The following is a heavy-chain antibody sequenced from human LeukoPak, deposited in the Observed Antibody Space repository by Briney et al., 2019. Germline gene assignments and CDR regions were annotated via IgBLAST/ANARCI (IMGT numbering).Heavy chain of an antibody. V-gene: IGHV5-51*01. CDR3: ARRGNVAAAGTSWFDP. J-gene: IGHJ5*02. Sequence: GESLQISCKGSGYSFTSYWIGWVRPMPGKGLEWMGIIYPGDSDTRYSPSFQGQVTISADKSISTAYLQWSSLKASDTAMYYCARRGNVAAAGTSWFDPWGQGTLVTVSS. D-gene: IGHD6-13*01. CDR2: IYPGDSDT. CDR1: GYSFTSYW.